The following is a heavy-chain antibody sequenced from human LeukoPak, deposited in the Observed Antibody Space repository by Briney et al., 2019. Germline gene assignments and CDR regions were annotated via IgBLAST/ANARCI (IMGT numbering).Heavy chain of an antibody. CDR2: TYYRSKWYN. CDR1: GDSVSSNSAA. J-gene: IGHJ3*02. V-gene: IGHV6-1*01. Sequence: SQTLSLTCAISGDSVSSNSAAWNWIRQSPSRGLEWLGRTYYRSKWYNDYAVSVKSRITINPDTSKNQFSLQLNSVTPEDTAVYYCARWADIVVVPAARAVAFDIWGQGTMVTVSS. D-gene: IGHD2-2*01. CDR3: ARWADIVVVPAARAVAFDI.